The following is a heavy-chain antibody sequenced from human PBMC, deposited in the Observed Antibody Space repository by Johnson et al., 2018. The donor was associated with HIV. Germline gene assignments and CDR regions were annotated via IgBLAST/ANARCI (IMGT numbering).Heavy chain of an antibody. CDR3: ASSWGNAFDI. Sequence: QVLLVESGGGVVQPGRSLRLSCAASGFTFSSYAMHWVRQAPGKGLEWVAVISYDGSNKYSADSVKGRFTISRDNSKNTLYLQMNSLRAEDTAVYYCASSWGNAFDIWGQGTMVTVSS. CDR1: GFTFSSYA. D-gene: IGHD7-27*01. V-gene: IGHV3-30*04. J-gene: IGHJ3*02. CDR2: ISYDGSNK.